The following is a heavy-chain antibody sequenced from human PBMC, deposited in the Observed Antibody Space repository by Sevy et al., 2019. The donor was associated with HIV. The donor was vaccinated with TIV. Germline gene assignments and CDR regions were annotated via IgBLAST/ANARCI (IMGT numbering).Heavy chain of an antibody. Sequence: GGSLRLSCAASGFTFSSYWMSWVRQAPGKGLEWVANIKQDGSEKYYVDSVKGRFTISRDNAKNSLYLQMNSLRAEETAVYYCARKKGIFRKSGAFDIWGQGKMVTVSS. CDR1: GFTFSSYW. CDR2: IKQDGSEK. CDR3: ARKKGIFRKSGAFDI. J-gene: IGHJ3*02. D-gene: IGHD2-15*01. V-gene: IGHV3-7*01.